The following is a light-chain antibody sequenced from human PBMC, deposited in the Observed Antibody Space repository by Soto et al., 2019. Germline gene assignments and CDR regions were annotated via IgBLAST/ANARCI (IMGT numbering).Light chain of an antibody. CDR3: QQCNNYPPS. CDR2: DAS. Sequence: ATQLTQSPSSLSASVGDRVTITCRASQGISTDVAWYQQKPGKAPKVLISDASKVQSGVPSRFSGSGSGTDFTLIISSLQPEDFATYYCQQCNNYPPSFGQGTQLEIK. J-gene: IGKJ2*01. V-gene: IGKV1D-13*01. CDR1: QGISTD.